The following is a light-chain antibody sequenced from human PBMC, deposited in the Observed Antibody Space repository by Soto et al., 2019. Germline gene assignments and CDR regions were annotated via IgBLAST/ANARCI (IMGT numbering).Light chain of an antibody. CDR3: GTWDSSLSAVV. J-gene: IGLJ2*01. V-gene: IGLV1-51*01. CDR2: DNN. CDR1: SANIGNNY. Sequence: QSVLTQPPSVSAAPGQKVTISRSGSSANIGNNYVSWYQQLPGTAPKLLIYDNNKRPSGIPDRFSGSKSGTSATLGITGLQTGDEADYYCGTWDSSLSAVVFGGATKLTVL.